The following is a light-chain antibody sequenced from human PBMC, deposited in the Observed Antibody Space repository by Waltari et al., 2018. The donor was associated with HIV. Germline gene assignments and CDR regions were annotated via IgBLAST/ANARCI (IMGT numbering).Light chain of an antibody. CDR1: SSNIGNNY. CDR3: GTWDTTLSAVV. CDR2: DDD. J-gene: IGLJ2*01. V-gene: IGLV1-51*01. Sequence: LTQPPSVSAAPGETVIISCSGSSSNIGNNYVSWYQQLPGTAPKLFIYDDDLRHSGIPDRFSGSRSGTSATLGITGLQTGDEADYYCGTWDTTLSAVVFGGGTKLTVL.